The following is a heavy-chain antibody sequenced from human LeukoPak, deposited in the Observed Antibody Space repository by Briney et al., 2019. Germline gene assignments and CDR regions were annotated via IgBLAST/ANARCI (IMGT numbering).Heavy chain of an antibody. D-gene: IGHD2-2*01. J-gene: IGHJ4*02. CDR1: GGSFSGYY. CDR2: INHSGST. V-gene: IGHV4-34*01. Sequence: SETLSLTCAVYGGSFSGYYWSWIRQPPGKGLEWIGEINHSGSTNYNPSLKSRVTISVDTSKNQFSLKLSSVTAADTAVYYCARGVRIVVVPAADNEWDFDYWGQGTLVTVSS. CDR3: ARGVRIVVVPAADNEWDFDY.